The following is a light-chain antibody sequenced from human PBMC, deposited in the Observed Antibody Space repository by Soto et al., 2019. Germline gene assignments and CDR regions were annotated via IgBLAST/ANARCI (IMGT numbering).Light chain of an antibody. CDR3: QSYDSSLSGAYV. J-gene: IGLJ1*01. CDR2: SNS. CDR1: GSNIGAHFD. V-gene: IGLV1-40*01. Sequence: QSVLTQPPPVSGAPGQRVTISYTGSGSNIGAHFDVHWYQHLPGTAPKLLIFSNSIRPSGVPDRFSGSKSGTSASLAITGLQAEDEGDYYCQSYDSSLSGAYVFGTGTKLTVL.